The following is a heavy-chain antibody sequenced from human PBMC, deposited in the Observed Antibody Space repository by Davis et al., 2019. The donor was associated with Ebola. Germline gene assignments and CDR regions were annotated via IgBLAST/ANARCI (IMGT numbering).Heavy chain of an antibody. CDR3: ARQESLYGWSDY. Sequence: GESLKISCKGSGYSFTSYWIGWVRQMPGKGLECMGIIYPGDSETRYSPSFEGQVTISVDRSITTAYLQWRSLRASDTAIYYCARQESLYGWSDYWGQGTLVTVSS. V-gene: IGHV5-51*01. D-gene: IGHD3-10*01. CDR2: IYPGDSET. J-gene: IGHJ4*02. CDR1: GYSFTSYW.